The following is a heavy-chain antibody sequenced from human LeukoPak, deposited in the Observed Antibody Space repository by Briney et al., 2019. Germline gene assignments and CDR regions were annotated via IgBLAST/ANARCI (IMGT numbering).Heavy chain of an antibody. CDR1: GFTFSSYA. V-gene: IGHV3-30-3*01. CDR3: AKDFPDYYGSGTPPAWFDP. Sequence: GGSLRLSCAASGFTFSSYAMHWVRQAPGKGLEWVAVISYDGSNKYYADSVKGRFTISRDNSKNTLYLQMNSLRAEDTAVYYCAKDFPDYYGSGTPPAWFDPWGQGTLVTVSS. D-gene: IGHD3-10*01. CDR2: ISYDGSNK. J-gene: IGHJ5*02.